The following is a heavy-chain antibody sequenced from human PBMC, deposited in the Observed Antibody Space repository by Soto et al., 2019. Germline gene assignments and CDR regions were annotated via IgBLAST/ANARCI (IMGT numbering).Heavy chain of an antibody. CDR3: ARTNSYGYNYYYGMDV. CDR2: IDPSDSYT. V-gene: IGHV5-10-1*01. J-gene: IGHJ6*02. CDR1: GYSFTSYW. Sequence: GESLKISSKGSGYSFTSYWISWVRQMPGKGLEWMGRIDPSDSYTNYSPSFQGHVTISADKSISTAYLQWSSLKASDTAMYYCARTNSYGYNYYYGMDVWGQGTTVTVSS. D-gene: IGHD5-18*01.